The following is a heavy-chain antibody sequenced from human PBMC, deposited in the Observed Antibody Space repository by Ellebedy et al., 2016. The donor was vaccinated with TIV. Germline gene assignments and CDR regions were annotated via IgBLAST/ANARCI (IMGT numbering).Heavy chain of an antibody. Sequence: MPSETLSLTCTVSGGSISSYYWSWIRQPAGKGLEWIGRIYTSGSTNYNPSLKSRVTMSVDTSKNQFSLKLSSVTAADTAVYYCAASYYYGSGSFVDPWGQGTLVTVSS. J-gene: IGHJ5*02. V-gene: IGHV4-4*07. CDR2: IYTSGST. CDR3: AASYYYGSGSFVDP. CDR1: GGSISSYY. D-gene: IGHD3-10*01.